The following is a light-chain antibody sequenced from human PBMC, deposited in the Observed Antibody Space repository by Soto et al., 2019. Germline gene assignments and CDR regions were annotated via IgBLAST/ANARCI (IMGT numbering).Light chain of an antibody. CDR1: QDISNY. Sequence: DIQMPQSPSSLSASVGDRVTITCQASQDISNYLNWYQQKPGKAPKLLIYDASNLETGVPSRFSGSGSGTDFTFTISSLQPEDIATYYCQQYDNLPGFGGGTKVEIK. CDR3: QQYDNLPG. J-gene: IGKJ4*01. V-gene: IGKV1-33*01. CDR2: DAS.